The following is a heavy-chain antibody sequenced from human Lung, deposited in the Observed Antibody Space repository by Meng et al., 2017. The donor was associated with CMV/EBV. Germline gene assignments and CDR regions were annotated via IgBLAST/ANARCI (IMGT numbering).Heavy chain of an antibody. CDR3: VRANLGSADY. D-gene: IGHD7-27*01. Sequence: QVARGQSGGEGKKPGASLTVSCKAYGYTFPGYYMHWLRQAPGQGLEWVGRITPSSGGTTYAQKFQGRVTMTRDTSISTAYMELSSLRSDDAAIYYCVRANLGSADYWGQGTLVTVSS. J-gene: IGHJ4*02. CDR1: GYTFPGYY. V-gene: IGHV1-2*06. CDR2: ITPSSGGT.